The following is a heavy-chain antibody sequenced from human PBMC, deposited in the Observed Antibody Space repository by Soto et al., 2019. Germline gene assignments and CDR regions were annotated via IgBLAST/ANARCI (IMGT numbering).Heavy chain of an antibody. CDR3: ARCLYGSGSYYNDY. Sequence: EVQLVESGGGLVQPGGSLRLSCAASGFTFSDHYMDWVRQAPGKGLEWVGRTRNKANSYTTEYAASVKGRFSISRDDSMHSRYLQMNSLKTEDTAVYFCARCLYGSGSYYNDYWGQGSLVTVSS. CDR2: TRNKANSYTT. D-gene: IGHD3-10*01. J-gene: IGHJ4*02. V-gene: IGHV3-72*01. CDR1: GFTFSDHY.